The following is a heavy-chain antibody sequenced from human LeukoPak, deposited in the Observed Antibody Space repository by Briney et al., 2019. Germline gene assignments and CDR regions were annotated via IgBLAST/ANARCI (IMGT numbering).Heavy chain of an antibody. Sequence: GGSLRLSCAASGFTFSDFYMSWIRQAPGKGLEWVLYIRSSGSTIYYADSVKGRFTISRDNAKNTLYLQMNSLTAEDTAVYYCARHISPYCGGDCYFDYWGQGTLVTVSS. CDR3: ARHISPYCGGDCYFDY. D-gene: IGHD2-21*02. J-gene: IGHJ4*02. CDR2: IRSSGSTI. CDR1: GFTFSDFY. V-gene: IGHV3-11*04.